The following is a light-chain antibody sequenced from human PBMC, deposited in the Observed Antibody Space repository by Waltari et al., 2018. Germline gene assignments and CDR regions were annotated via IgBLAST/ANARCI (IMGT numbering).Light chain of an antibody. V-gene: IGKV1-5*01. J-gene: IGKJ5*01. CDR1: QNLNTF. CDR3: QQYYDYPIN. CDR2: DAS. Sequence: DIQMTQSPSTVSASLGDRVTITCRASQNLNTFLSLYQQKPGAVPNPRIYDASTLERGVPSRFSGSGSGTHFTLTISGLQPDDFATYYCQQYYDYPINFGQGTRL.